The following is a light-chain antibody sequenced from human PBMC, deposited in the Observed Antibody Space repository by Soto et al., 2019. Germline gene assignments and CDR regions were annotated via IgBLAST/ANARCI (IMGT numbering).Light chain of an antibody. Sequence: QSVLTQPASVSGSPGQSITISCTGTSSDAGGYNYVSWYQQHPGKAPKLMIYEVSNRASGVSNRFSGSKSGNTASLTISGLQAEDEADYYCSSYTSSSTPVVFGGGTKLTVL. V-gene: IGLV2-14*01. CDR3: SSYTSSSTPVV. J-gene: IGLJ2*01. CDR2: EVS. CDR1: SSDAGGYNY.